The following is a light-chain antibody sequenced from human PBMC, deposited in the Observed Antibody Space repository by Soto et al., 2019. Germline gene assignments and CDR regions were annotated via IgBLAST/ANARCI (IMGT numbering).Light chain of an antibody. V-gene: IGKV3-11*01. J-gene: IGKJ5*01. CDR3: QPRSNWPPIT. Sequence: EIVLTQSPATLSLSPGERATLSCRASQSVSSHLAWYQQKPGQAPRLLIYDASNRATCIPARFGGSGSGTDFTLTISSLEPEDFAVYYGQPRSNWPPITFGQGTRLEIK. CDR1: QSVSSH. CDR2: DAS.